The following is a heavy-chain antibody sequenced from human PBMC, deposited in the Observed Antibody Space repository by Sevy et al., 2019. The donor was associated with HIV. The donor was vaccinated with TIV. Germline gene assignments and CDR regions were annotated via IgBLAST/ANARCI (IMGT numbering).Heavy chain of an antibody. V-gene: IGHV3-23*01. Sequence: GGSLRLSCAASGFTFSSYAMSWVRQAPGKGLEWVSAISGSGGSTYYAYSVKGRFTISRDNSKNTLYLQMNSLRADDTAVYYCAKDEFWELPHLGFDYWGQGTLVTVSS. CDR3: AKDEFWELPHLGFDY. J-gene: IGHJ4*02. CDR2: ISGSGGST. D-gene: IGHD1-26*01. CDR1: GFTFSSYA.